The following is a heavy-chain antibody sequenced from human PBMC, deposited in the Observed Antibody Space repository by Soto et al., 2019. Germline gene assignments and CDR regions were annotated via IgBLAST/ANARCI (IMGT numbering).Heavy chain of an antibody. CDR2: IIPILGTA. D-gene: IGHD6-25*01. V-gene: IGHV1-69*01. CDR1: GGTFSSYA. Sequence: QVQLVQSGAEVKKPGSSVKVSCKASGGTFSSYAISWVRQAPGQGLESMGGIIPILGTAKYAQKFQGRVTSTADEATSTAYMELRSLSSADTAVYYCAGVAARYLYGAFYLWGQGTMVTVAS. J-gene: IGHJ3*01. CDR3: AGVAARYLYGAFYL.